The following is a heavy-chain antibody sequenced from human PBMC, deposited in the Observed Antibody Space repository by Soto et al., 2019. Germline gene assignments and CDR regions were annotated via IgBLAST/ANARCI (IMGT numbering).Heavy chain of an antibody. J-gene: IGHJ4*02. CDR2: IIPFFDTA. V-gene: IGHV1-18*01. CDR3: ARDDTMVRV. D-gene: IGHD3-10*01. Sequence: GASVKVSCKASGYTFTSSGISWVRQAPGQGLEWMGDIIPFFDTADYAQKFQGRVTMTRDTSTSTVYMELSSLRSEDTAVYYCARDDTMVRVWGQGTLVTVSS. CDR1: GYTFTSSG.